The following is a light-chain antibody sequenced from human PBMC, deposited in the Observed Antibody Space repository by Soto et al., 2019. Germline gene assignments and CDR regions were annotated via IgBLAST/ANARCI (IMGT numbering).Light chain of an antibody. CDR1: SSNIGAGYD. CDR2: GNS. Sequence: QSVLTQPPSVSGAPGQRVTISCTGSSSNIGAGYDVHWYQQLPGTAPKLLIYGNSNRPSGVPDRFSGSKSRSSVSLAITVLQAEDEADYYCQSYDSRLSAYVVFGGGTKVTVL. J-gene: IGLJ2*01. CDR3: QSYDSRLSAYVV. V-gene: IGLV1-40*01.